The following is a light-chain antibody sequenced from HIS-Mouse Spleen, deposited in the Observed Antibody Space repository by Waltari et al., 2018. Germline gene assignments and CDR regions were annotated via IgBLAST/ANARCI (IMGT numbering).Light chain of an antibody. V-gene: IGLV3-21*02. CDR1: NLGSKR. CDR2: EES. J-gene: IGLJ1*01. Sequence: SYVLTQPPSVSVAPGQTARITCGGNNLGSKRVHGYQQKPGPAPWLVVYEESDRPSGVPERFSGSNSGNTATLTISRVEAGDEADYYCQVWDSSSDRVFGTGTKVTVL. CDR3: QVWDSSSDRV.